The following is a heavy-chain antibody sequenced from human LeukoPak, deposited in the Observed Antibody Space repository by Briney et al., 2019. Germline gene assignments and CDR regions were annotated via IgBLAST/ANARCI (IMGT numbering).Heavy chain of an antibody. J-gene: IGHJ4*02. CDR3: ATQILLCHYY. V-gene: IGHV4-59*08. Sequence: PSETLSLTCTVSGGSISSYYWSWIRRPPGKGLEWIGYIYYSGSTNYNPSLKSRVTISVDTSKNQFSLNLSSVTAADTAVYYCATQILLCHYYWGQGTLVTVSS. D-gene: IGHD2/OR15-2a*01. CDR2: IYYSGST. CDR1: GGSISSYY.